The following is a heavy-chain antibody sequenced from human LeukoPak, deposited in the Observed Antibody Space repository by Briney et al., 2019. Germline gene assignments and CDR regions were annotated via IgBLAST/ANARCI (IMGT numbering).Heavy chain of an antibody. V-gene: IGHV3-48*02. Sequence: PGGSLRLSCAASGFTFSSYSMNWVRQAPVKGLEWVSYINSSSSTIYYADSVKGRFTISRDNAKNSLYLQMNSLRDEDTAVYYCARDRYYYGSRSYPGHFDYWGQGTLVTVSS. J-gene: IGHJ4*02. CDR2: INSSSSTI. CDR1: GFTFSSYS. D-gene: IGHD3-10*01. CDR3: ARDRYYYGSRSYPGHFDY.